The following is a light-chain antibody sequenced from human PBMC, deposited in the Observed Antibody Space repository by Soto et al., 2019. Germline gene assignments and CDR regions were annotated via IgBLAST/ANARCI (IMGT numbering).Light chain of an antibody. Sequence: DIQMTQSPSSLSASVGDRVTITCRASQSISTYLIWYQQKPGKAPKLLIYAASTLQSGVPSRFSGSGSGTEFSLTISSLQSEDFAVYYCQQRSNWPITFGQGTRLEIK. V-gene: IGKV1-39*01. CDR1: QSISTY. CDR2: AAS. CDR3: QQRSNWPIT. J-gene: IGKJ5*01.